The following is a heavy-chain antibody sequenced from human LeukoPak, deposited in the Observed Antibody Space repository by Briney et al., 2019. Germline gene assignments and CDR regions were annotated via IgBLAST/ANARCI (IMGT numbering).Heavy chain of an antibody. V-gene: IGHV1-18*01. CDR1: VYTFTSYG. CDR3: ARMDILTGYPAPYYYYGMDG. D-gene: IGHD3-9*01. CDR2: ISSHNGHT. J-gene: IGHJ6*02. Sequence: SVKVSCKASVYTFTSYGIRWVRQAPGQGLEWMGGISSHNGHTNYTQKFQGRVTMTTDTSTSTAYMELRSLRSDDTAVYYCARMDILTGYPAPYYYYGMDGWGQGTTVTVSS.